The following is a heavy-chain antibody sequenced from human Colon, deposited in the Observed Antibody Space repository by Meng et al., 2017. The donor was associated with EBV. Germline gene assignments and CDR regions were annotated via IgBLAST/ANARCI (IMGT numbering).Heavy chain of an antibody. CDR2: IYYSGST. V-gene: IGHV4-31*03. Sequence: GQLQGAGPGLVKPSQALSLHCNVSGGSVSSGGYYLTWIRQHPGKGLEWFGHIYYSGSTFYNPSLKRRVIISIDTSKNQFSLNLRSVTAADTAVYYCARVSSGWDYFDYWGQGTLVTVSS. J-gene: IGHJ4*02. CDR1: GGSVSSGGYY. D-gene: IGHD6-19*01. CDR3: ARVSSGWDYFDY.